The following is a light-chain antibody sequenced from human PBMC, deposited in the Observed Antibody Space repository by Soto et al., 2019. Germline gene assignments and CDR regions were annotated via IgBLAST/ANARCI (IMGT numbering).Light chain of an antibody. CDR3: QQYGSSRGT. V-gene: IGKV3-20*01. Sequence: EIVLTQSPATLSLSPGERATLSCRASQSVSGYLAWYQQKPGQAPRLLIYDASNRATGIPARFSGSGPGTGFTLTISRLEPEDFAVYYCQQYGSSRGTFGQGTKVDIK. CDR2: DAS. CDR1: QSVSGY. J-gene: IGKJ1*01.